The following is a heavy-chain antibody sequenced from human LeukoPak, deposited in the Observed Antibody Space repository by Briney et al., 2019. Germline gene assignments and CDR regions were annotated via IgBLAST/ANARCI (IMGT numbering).Heavy chain of an antibody. D-gene: IGHD4-17*01. Sequence: PGGSLRLSCAASVFTFSTYGFHWVRQAPGKGLEWVAFIPSDGSDNYYANSVKGRFTISRDNSKNTLYLQMNSLRSEDTAVYYGAKGLGDYDDFRLGYWGQGTLVTVSS. V-gene: IGHV3-30*02. J-gene: IGHJ4*02. CDR1: VFTFSTYG. CDR3: AKGLGDYDDFRLGY. CDR2: IPSDGSDN.